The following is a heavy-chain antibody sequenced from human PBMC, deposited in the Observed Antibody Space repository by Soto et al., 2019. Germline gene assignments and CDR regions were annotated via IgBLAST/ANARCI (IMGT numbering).Heavy chain of an antibody. Sequence: QVQLVESGGGVVQPGTSLRLSCAASGFTFKTHAMHWVRQAPGKGLEWMAVIAYDGNEKFYADSVKGRLTISRDNSKNALYLQINTLRNEDTAVYCCGKEVGDYVPYYYGVDVWGQGTTVTVSS. CDR2: IAYDGNEK. V-gene: IGHV3-30*18. D-gene: IGHD1-26*01. J-gene: IGHJ6*02. CDR1: GFTFKTHA. CDR3: GKEVGDYVPYYYGVDV.